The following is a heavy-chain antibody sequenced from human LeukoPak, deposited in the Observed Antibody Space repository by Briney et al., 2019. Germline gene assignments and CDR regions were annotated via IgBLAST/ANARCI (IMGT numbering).Heavy chain of an antibody. D-gene: IGHD3-9*01. J-gene: IGHJ3*02. CDR2: ISGSGGST. CDR3: AKDEDYDILTGHDAFDI. Sequence: QPGGSLRLSCAASGFTFSSYAMSWVRQAPGKGLEWVSAISGSGGSTYYADSVKGRFTISRDNSKNTLYLQMNSLRAEDTAVYYCAKDEDYDILTGHDAFDIWGQGTMVTVSS. CDR1: GFTFSSYA. V-gene: IGHV3-23*01.